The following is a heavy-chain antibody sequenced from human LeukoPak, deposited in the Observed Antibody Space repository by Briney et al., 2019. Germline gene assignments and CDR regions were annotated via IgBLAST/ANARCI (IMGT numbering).Heavy chain of an antibody. D-gene: IGHD6-13*01. V-gene: IGHV4-59*01. Sequence: PSETLSLTCTVSGGSISGYYWSWIRQPPGEGLEWIGYIYYSGSTNYNPSLKSRVTISVDTSKNQFSLKLSSVTAADTAVYYCARGCSAGTPRNWFDPWGQGTLVTVSS. CDR1: GGSISGYY. J-gene: IGHJ5*02. CDR3: ARGCSAGTPRNWFDP. CDR2: IYYSGST.